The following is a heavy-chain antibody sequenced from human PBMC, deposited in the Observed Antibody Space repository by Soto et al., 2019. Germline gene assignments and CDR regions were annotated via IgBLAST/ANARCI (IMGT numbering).Heavy chain of an antibody. Sequence: ASVKVSCKASGYTFTGYYMHWVRQAPGQGLEWMGWINPNSGGTNYAQKFQGRVTMTTDTSTSTAYMELRSLTSDDTAVYYCARDRNHSNSWNLDAFDIWGQGTMVTVSS. D-gene: IGHD6-13*01. CDR1: GYTFTGYY. CDR2: INPNSGGT. CDR3: ARDRNHSNSWNLDAFDI. V-gene: IGHV1-2*02. J-gene: IGHJ3*02.